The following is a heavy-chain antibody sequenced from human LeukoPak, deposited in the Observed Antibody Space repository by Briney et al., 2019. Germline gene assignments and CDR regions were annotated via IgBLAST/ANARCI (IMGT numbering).Heavy chain of an antibody. J-gene: IGHJ3*02. Sequence: GSSVKVSCKASGGTFSSYAISWVRQAPGQGLGWMGGLIPIFDTANYAQKFQGRVTITTDESTNTAYMEQSSRRSEDTAVYYCGRGEGDAARPDAFDIWGQGTMVTVSS. CDR1: GGTFSSYA. CDR2: LIPIFDTA. D-gene: IGHD6-6*01. CDR3: GRGEGDAARPDAFDI. V-gene: IGHV1-69*05.